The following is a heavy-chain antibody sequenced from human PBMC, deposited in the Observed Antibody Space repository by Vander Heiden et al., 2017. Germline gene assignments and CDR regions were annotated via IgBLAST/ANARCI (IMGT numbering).Heavy chain of an antibody. Sequence: VQLAESGRGLVPPGGSLRLSCAASGFTFSSYDMHWVRQATGKGLEWVSAIGTAGDTYYPGAVKGRFTISRENAKNSLYLQMNSLRAGDTAVYYCARGVTGRKVFDYWGQGTLVTVSS. J-gene: IGHJ4*02. CDR1: GFTFSSYD. CDR2: IGTAGDT. D-gene: IGHD1-1*01. V-gene: IGHV3-13*01. CDR3: ARGVTGRKVFDY.